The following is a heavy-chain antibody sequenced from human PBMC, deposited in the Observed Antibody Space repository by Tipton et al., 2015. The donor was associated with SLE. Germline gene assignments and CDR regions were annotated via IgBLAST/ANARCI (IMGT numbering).Heavy chain of an antibody. V-gene: IGHV1-69*04. D-gene: IGHD5-24*01. CDR1: GGTFNSFG. J-gene: IGHJ4*02. CDR3: ARDGEYGYNLDY. CDR2: IIPVISIT. Sequence: QSGPEVKKTGSSVKVSCKTSGGTFNSFGISWVRQAPGQGLEWMGTIIPVISITTYAQKFQGRVTITTDESTSTAYMELSRLRSDDTAVYYCARDGEYGYNLDYWGQGTLVTVSS.